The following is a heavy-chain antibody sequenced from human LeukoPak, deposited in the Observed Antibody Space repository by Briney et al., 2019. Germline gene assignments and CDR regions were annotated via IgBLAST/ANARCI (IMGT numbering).Heavy chain of an antibody. D-gene: IGHD5-24*01. CDR3: ARGGGRRDGYNYLLYYYYMDV. CDR1: GGSISSYY. CDR2: IYYSGST. Sequence: PSETLSLTCTVSGGSISSYYWSWIRQPPGKGLEWIGYIYYSGSTNYNPSLKSRVTISVDTSKNQFSLKLSSVTAADTAVYYCARGGGRRDGYNYLLYYYYMDVWGKGTTVTVSS. V-gene: IGHV4-59*01. J-gene: IGHJ6*03.